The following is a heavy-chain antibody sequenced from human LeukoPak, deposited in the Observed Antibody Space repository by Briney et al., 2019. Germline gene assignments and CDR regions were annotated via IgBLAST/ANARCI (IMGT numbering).Heavy chain of an antibody. Sequence: ASVKVSCKASGYTFTNYYIHWVRQAPGQGLEWVGLINPNGGSTGYAQRFQGRVTVTTDTSTSTVYMELNSLGSEDTAVYYCARVTGYMIEDQFDYWGQGTLVTVSS. J-gene: IGHJ4*02. CDR2: INPNGGST. D-gene: IGHD3-22*01. CDR1: GYTFTNYY. CDR3: ARVTGYMIEDQFDY. V-gene: IGHV1-46*01.